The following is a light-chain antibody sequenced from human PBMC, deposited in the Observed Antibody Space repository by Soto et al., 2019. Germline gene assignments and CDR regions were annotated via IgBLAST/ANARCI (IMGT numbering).Light chain of an antibody. J-gene: IGKJ5*01. CDR1: PSVTNY. Sequence: IVLTPSSSNLPLSQVERATLSCRASPSVTNYLAWYQQKPGQAPRLLIYGAFNRATGIPARFSGSGSGTDFTLTISSLEPEDFAVYYCQQRNIGPPVTFGQGTRLEVK. CDR3: QQRNIGPPVT. CDR2: GAF. V-gene: IGKV3-11*01.